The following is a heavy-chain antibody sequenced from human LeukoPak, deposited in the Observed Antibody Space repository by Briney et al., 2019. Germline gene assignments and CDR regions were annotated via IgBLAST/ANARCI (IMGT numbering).Heavy chain of an antibody. CDR3: VKDARGAAAADDPFDI. D-gene: IGHD6-13*01. CDR1: GGTFSGYA. Sequence: SVKVSCKASGGTFSGYAISWVRQAPGQGLEWMGGIIPIFGTANYAQKFQGRVTITADESTSTAYMELSSLRSEDTAVYYCVKDARGAAAADDPFDIWGQGTLVTVSS. J-gene: IGHJ3*02. CDR2: IIPIFGTA. V-gene: IGHV1-69*13.